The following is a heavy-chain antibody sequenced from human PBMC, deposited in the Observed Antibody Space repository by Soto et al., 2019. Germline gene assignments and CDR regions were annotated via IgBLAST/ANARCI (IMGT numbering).Heavy chain of an antibody. D-gene: IGHD5-18*01. V-gene: IGHV1-18*04. J-gene: IGHJ5*02. CDR3: ARAVDTAMEGWFDP. CDR1: GYTFTRDC. CDR2: ISAYNGNT. Sequence: ASVKVSCEASGYTFTRDCISWVLQAPGQGLEWMGWISAYNGNTNYAQKLQGRVTMTTDTSTSTAYMELRSLRSDDTAVYYCARAVDTAMEGWFDPCGQGTLVTVSS.